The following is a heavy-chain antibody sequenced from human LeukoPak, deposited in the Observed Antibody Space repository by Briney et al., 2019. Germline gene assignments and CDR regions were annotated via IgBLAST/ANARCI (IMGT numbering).Heavy chain of an antibody. J-gene: IGHJ4*02. CDR2: ISYDGSHT. V-gene: IGHV3-30*18. CDR3: TKDVGACTSTTCYGNDF. CDR1: GFTFSNYG. D-gene: IGHD2-2*01. Sequence: PGGSLRLSCAASGFTFSNYGMHWVRQAPGKGLEWVAVISYDGSHTYHADSVKGRFTISRDNSKNSLYLQMKSLRVEDTAIYYCTKDVGACTSTTCYGNDFWGQGTLVTVSP.